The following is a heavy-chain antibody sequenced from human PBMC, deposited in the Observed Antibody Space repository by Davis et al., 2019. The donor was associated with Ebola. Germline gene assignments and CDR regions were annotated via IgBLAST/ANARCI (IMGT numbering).Heavy chain of an antibody. CDR3: ARSPLGNCSGGSCYSQV. J-gene: IGHJ4*02. V-gene: IGHV4-31*03. Sequence: MPSETLSLTCTVSGGSTSSGGYYWIWIRQHPGKGLEWIGYIYYSRSTYYNPSLKSRVTISVDTSKNQFSLKLSSVTAADTAVYYCARSPLGNCSGGSCYSQVWGQGTLVTVSS. D-gene: IGHD2-15*01. CDR1: GGSTSSGGYY. CDR2: IYYSRST.